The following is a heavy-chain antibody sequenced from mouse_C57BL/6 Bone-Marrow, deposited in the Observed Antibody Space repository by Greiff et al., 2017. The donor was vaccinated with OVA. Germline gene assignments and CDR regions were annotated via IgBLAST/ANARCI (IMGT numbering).Heavy chain of an antibody. D-gene: IGHD4-1*01. Sequence: EVQLVESGGGLVQPKGSLKLSCAASGFSFNTYAMNWVRQAPGKGLEWVARIRSKSNNYATYYADSVKDRFTISRDDSESMLYLQMNNLKTEDTAMYYCVRLGRDYYAMDYWGQGTSVTVSS. V-gene: IGHV10-1*01. CDR2: IRSKSNNYAT. CDR1: GFSFNTYA. J-gene: IGHJ4*01. CDR3: VRLGRDYYAMDY.